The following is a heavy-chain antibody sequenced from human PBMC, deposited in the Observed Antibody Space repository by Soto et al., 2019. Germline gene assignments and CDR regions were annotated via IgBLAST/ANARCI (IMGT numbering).Heavy chain of an antibody. V-gene: IGHV4-30-4*01. CDR3: AREGGDFVQVPYY. CDR2: IYYNGDT. CDR1: GVSINRGDYY. Sequence: SETLSLTCSVSGVSINRGDYYFIGMRQSPGSGLELIGSIYYNGDTNYNPSLGSRVTMSVDTSKNQFFLDLQSVVAADTAVYFCAREGGDFVQVPYYWGQGTLVTVSS. J-gene: IGHJ4*02. D-gene: IGHD3-3*01.